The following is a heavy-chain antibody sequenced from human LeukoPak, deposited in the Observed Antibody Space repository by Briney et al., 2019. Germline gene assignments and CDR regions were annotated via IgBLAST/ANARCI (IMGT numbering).Heavy chain of an antibody. J-gene: IGHJ5*02. Sequence: GRSLRLSCAASGFTLSSYGMHWVRQAPGKGLEWVAFIRYDGSNKYYADSVKGRFTISRDNSKNTLYLQMKSLRVEDTAVYYCAPRSTQTWGQGTLVTVSS. D-gene: IGHD2-15*01. CDR1: GFTLSSYG. CDR3: APRSTQT. CDR2: IRYDGSNK. V-gene: IGHV3-30*02.